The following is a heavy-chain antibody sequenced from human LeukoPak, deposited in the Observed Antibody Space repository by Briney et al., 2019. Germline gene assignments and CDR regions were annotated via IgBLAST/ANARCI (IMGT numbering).Heavy chain of an antibody. CDR1: GGSISSGSYY. CDR3: ARGEDSSSSIDC. V-gene: IGHV4-61*02. CDR2: IYTSGST. J-gene: IGHJ4*02. D-gene: IGHD6-6*01. Sequence: SQTLSLTCTVSGGSISSGSYYWSWIRQPAGKGLEWIGRIYTSGSTNYNPSLKSRVTISVDTSKNQFSLKLSSVTAADTAVYYCARGEDSSSSIDCWGQGTLVTVSS.